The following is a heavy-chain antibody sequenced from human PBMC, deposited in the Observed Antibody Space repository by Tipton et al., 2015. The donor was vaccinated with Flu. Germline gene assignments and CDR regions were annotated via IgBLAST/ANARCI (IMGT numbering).Heavy chain of an antibody. CDR3: AGLSCSCGSCYMGY. V-gene: IGHV4-59*01. Sequence: TLSLTCTVSSGSISSFYWSWTRQPPGKGLEWIGYISYSGSTNYNPSLKSRVTISLDTSKNHFSLKLSSVTAADTAMYYCAGLSCSCGSCYMGYWGHGTLVTVSP. CDR1: SGSISSFY. CDR2: ISYSGST. J-gene: IGHJ4*01. D-gene: IGHD2-15*01.